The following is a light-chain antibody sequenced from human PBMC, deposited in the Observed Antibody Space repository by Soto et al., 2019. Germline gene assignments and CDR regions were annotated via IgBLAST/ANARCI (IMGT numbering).Light chain of an antibody. V-gene: IGLV2-14*01. CDR3: SSYTSTNHVV. CDR1: SSDVGGYNY. CDR2: EVT. J-gene: IGLJ2*01. Sequence: QSALTQPASVSGSPGQSITISCTGTSSDVGGYNYVSWYQQHPGKAPKLVIYEVTKRPSGVSNRFSGSKSGNTASLTISGLQAEDETDNYCSSYTSTNHVVFGGGTKLTVL.